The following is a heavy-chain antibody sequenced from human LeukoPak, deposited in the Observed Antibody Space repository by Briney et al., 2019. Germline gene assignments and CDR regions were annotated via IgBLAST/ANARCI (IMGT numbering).Heavy chain of an antibody. Sequence: QSGRSLRLSCAASGFTFSSYGMHWVRQAPGKGLEWVAVISYDGSNKYYADSVKGRFTISRDNAKNSLYLQMNSLRAEDTAVYYCARGSDIVVVPAAMIGYWGQGTLVTVSS. V-gene: IGHV3-30*03. CDR1: GFTFSSYG. CDR3: ARGSDIVVVPAAMIGY. D-gene: IGHD2-2*01. J-gene: IGHJ4*02. CDR2: ISYDGSNK.